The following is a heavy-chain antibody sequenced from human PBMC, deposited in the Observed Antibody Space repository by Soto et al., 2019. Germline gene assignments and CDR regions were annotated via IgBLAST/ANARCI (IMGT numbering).Heavy chain of an antibody. CDR1: GYTFTSYG. V-gene: IGHV1-18*01. CDR2: ISAYNGNT. CDR3: ARGDDYYDFWSGYPHDAFDI. J-gene: IGHJ3*02. Sequence: GASVKVSCKASGYTFTSYGISWVRQAPGQGLEWMGWISAYNGNTNYAQKLQGRVTMTTDTSTSTAYMELRSLRSDDTAVYYCARGDDYYDFWSGYPHDAFDIWGQGTMVTVSS. D-gene: IGHD3-3*01.